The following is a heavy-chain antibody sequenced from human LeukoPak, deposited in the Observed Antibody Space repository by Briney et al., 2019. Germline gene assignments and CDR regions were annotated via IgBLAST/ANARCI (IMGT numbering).Heavy chain of an antibody. D-gene: IGHD3-22*01. Sequence: SETLSLTCTVSGDSMTNYYWSWIRQPPGMGLEWLGYISYSGSTNYNPSLKSRVTISVDTSKNQFSLKLSSVTAADTAVYYCARDLKVGFYYDSSGSYSFDPWGQGILVTVSS. CDR2: ISYSGST. CDR1: GDSMTNYY. J-gene: IGHJ5*02. V-gene: IGHV4-59*12. CDR3: ARDLKVGFYYDSSGSYSFDP.